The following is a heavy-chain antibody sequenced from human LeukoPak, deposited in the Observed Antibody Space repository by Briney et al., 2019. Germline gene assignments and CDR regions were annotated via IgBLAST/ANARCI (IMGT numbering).Heavy chain of an antibody. CDR1: GGSISSYL. CDR2: IYHSGST. V-gene: IGHV4-59*01. Sequence: PSETLSLTCTVSGGSISSYLWTWIRQPPGKGLEWIGYIYHSGSTNYNPSLNNRVTISVDTSKNQFSLKLTSVTAADMAVYYCARGHPFDSWGQGTLVTVSS. CDR3: ARGHPFDS. J-gene: IGHJ5*01.